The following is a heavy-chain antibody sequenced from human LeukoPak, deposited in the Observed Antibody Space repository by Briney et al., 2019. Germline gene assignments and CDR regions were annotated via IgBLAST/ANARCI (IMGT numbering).Heavy chain of an antibody. J-gene: IGHJ4*02. CDR1: GYTFTGYY. CDR2: INPNSGGT. CDR3: ARGDSSGWTYSRFLDY. Sequence: ASVKVSCKASGYTFTGYYIHWVRQAPGQGLEWMGWINPNSGGTNYAQKFQVRGTMTRDTSISTAYMELSSLRSEDTAVYYCARGDSSGWTYSRFLDYWGQGTLVTVSS. V-gene: IGHV1-2*02. D-gene: IGHD6-19*01.